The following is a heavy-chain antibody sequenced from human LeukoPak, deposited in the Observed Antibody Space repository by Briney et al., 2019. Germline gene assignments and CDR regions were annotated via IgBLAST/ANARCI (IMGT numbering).Heavy chain of an antibody. J-gene: IGHJ4*02. CDR3: ARPDSSGYSTDYFDY. V-gene: IGHV3-20*04. CDR1: GFTVSSNY. CDR2: INWNGGST. D-gene: IGHD3-22*01. Sequence: PGGSLRLSCAASGFTVSSNYMSWIRQAPGQGLEWVSGINWNGGSTGYADSVKGRFTISRDNAKNSLYLQMNSLRAEDTALYYCARPDSSGYSTDYFDYWGQGTLVTVSS.